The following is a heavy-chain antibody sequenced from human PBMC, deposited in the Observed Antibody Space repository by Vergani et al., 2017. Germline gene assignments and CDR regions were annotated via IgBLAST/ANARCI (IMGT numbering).Heavy chain of an antibody. V-gene: IGHV4-31*03. CDR1: GDSISSGVYY. J-gene: IGHJ5*02. CDR2: IHHSGKA. Sequence: QVQLQESVPGLVKPSQTLSLTCSVSGDSISSGVYYWNWIRQHPGKGLEWIGDIHHSGKANYNPSLKSRVTMSIDKSKNQFSLKLNSATAADTAVYYCGRDFYDSGSFVGLWFDPWGHGTLVTVSS. D-gene: IGHD3-10*01. CDR3: GRDFYDSGSFVGLWFDP.